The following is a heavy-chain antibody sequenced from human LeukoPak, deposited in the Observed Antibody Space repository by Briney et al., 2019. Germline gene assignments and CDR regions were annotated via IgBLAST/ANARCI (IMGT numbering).Heavy chain of an antibody. CDR1: GGSISSSSYY. V-gene: IGHV4-39*02. J-gene: IGHJ5*02. D-gene: IGHD3-10*01. Sequence: PSETLSLTCTVSGGSISSSSYYWGWIRQPPGKGLEWIGSIYYSGSTYYNPSLKSRVTISVDTSKNQFSLKLSSVTAADTAVYYCAKEGTPQVSTWYDLWGQGTQVIVSS. CDR2: IYYSGST. CDR3: AKEGTPQVSTWYDL.